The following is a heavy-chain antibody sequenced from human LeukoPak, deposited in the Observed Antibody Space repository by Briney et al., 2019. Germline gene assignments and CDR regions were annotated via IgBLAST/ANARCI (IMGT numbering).Heavy chain of an antibody. CDR2: ISYDGSNK. V-gene: IGHV3-30*03. CDR1: GFTFSSYG. J-gene: IGHJ5*02. CDR3: AREGMGTTFSAWFEP. D-gene: IGHD1-7*01. Sequence: PGRSLRLSCAASGFTFSSYGMHWVRQAPGKGLEWVAVISYDGSNKYYADSVKGRFTISRDNAKNSLFLQFNTLRPEDTAVYYCAREGMGTTFSAWFEPWGQGTLVTVSS.